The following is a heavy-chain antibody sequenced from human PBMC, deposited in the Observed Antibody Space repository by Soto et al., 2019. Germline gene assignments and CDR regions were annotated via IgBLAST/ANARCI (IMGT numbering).Heavy chain of an antibody. CDR1: GYTFTDYQ. J-gene: IGHJ4*02. CDR2: VNTYNGDT. D-gene: IGHD6-19*01. CDR3: ARTVPQWPMVH. V-gene: IGHV1-18*01. Sequence: ASVKVSCKASGYTFTDYQISWVRQAPGQGLEWMGWVNTYNGDTDYAQNFRARVTMTTDTSTSTAFMELRSLRSDDTAMYYCARTVPQWPMVHWGQGTLVTVSS.